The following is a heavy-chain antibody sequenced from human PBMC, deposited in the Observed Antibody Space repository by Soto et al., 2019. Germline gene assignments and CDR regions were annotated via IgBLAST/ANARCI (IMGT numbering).Heavy chain of an antibody. Sequence: QLQESGSGLVKPSQTLSLTCAVSGGSISSGGYSWSWIRQPPGKGLEWIGYIYHSGSTYYNPSLQSRVTISVDKSNNQFSLKLSSVTAADTAVYYCARAGYRGYDLTFDYWGQGTLVTVSS. CDR3: ARAGYRGYDLTFDY. CDR1: GGSISSGGYS. D-gene: IGHD5-12*01. V-gene: IGHV4-30-2*01. CDR2: IYHSGST. J-gene: IGHJ4*02.